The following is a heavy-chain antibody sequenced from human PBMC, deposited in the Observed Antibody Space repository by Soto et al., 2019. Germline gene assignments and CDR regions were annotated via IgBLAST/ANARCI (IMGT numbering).Heavy chain of an antibody. CDR1: GYTFTSYA. CDR3: VVQVVAATPGYFRL. CDR2: INAGNGNT. J-gene: IGHJ1*01. Sequence: ASVKVSCKASGYTFTSYAMHWVRQAPGQRLEWMGWINAGNGNTKYSQKFQGRVTITRDTSASTAYMELNSLRADDTAVYYCVVQVVAATPGYFRLWGQGTLVTVSS. V-gene: IGHV1-3*01. D-gene: IGHD2-15*01.